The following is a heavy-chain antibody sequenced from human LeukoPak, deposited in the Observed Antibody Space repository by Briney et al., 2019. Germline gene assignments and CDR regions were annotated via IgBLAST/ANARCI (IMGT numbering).Heavy chain of an antibody. CDR2: ITPIFGRT. Sequence: SVKVSCKASGGTFSSYAISWVRQAPGQGLEWMGGITPIFGRTNYAQKFQGRVTITADKSTSTAYMELSSLRSEDTALYYCARALVDIVATTSSSWYTNGMDVWGKGTTVTVSS. D-gene: IGHD5-12*01. J-gene: IGHJ6*04. CDR1: GGTFSSYA. CDR3: ARALVDIVATTSSSWYTNGMDV. V-gene: IGHV1-69*06.